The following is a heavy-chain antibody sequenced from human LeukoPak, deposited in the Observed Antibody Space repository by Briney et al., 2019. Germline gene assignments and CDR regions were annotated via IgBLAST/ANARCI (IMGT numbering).Heavy chain of an antibody. CDR1: GFTFSSYG. Sequence: GGSLRLSCAASGFTFSSYGMHWVRQAPGKGLEWVAVISYDGSNKYYADSVKGRFTISRDNSKNTLYLQMNSLRAEDTAVYYCAKGLAVAPRDYYYYGMDVWGQGTTVTVPS. CDR3: AKGLAVAPRDYYYYGMDV. D-gene: IGHD6-19*01. V-gene: IGHV3-30*18. J-gene: IGHJ6*02. CDR2: ISYDGSNK.